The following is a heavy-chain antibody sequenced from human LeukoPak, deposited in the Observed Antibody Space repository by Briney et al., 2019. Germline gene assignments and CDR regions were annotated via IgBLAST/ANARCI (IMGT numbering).Heavy chain of an antibody. CDR2: IKQDGSEK. D-gene: IGHD6-13*01. CDR3: ARDYPIAAAGTGRVY. J-gene: IGHJ4*02. CDR1: GFTFSSYW. Sequence: GGSLRLSCAASGFTFSSYWMSWVRQAPGKGLEWVANIKQDGSEKYYVDSVKGRFTISRDNAKNSLYLQMNSLRAEDTAVYYCARDYPIAAAGTGRVYWGQGTLVTVSS. V-gene: IGHV3-7*03.